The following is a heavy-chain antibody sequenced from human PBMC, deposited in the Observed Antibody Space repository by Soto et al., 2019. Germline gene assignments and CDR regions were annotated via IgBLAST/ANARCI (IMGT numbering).Heavy chain of an antibody. D-gene: IGHD2-15*01. CDR1: GFSFSSYS. CDR2: ISSSASHI. J-gene: IGHJ5*02. Sequence: EVQLVESGGGLVKPGGSLRLSCAASGFSFSSYSMNWVRQAPGKGLERVSSISSSASHINYADSVKGRFTISRDNAKKSLYLQMNSLGAEDTAVYYCARGYTRYCSGGTCYGFDPWGQGTLVTVSS. CDR3: ARGYTRYCSGGTCYGFDP. V-gene: IGHV3-21*01.